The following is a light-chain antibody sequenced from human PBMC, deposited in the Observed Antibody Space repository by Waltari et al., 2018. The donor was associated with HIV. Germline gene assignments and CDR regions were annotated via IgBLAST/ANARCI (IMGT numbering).Light chain of an antibody. CDR1: SSNIGSRS. J-gene: IGLJ2*01. Sequence: QSLLTQSPSASGTPGQRVNISCFGTSSNIGSRSVHWYPPFPGTPPKLLIFSNTERPSGVPDRFSGSKSGTSASLAISGLHSQDEADYYCSAWDVTLNGLVFGGGTRLSVL. CDR3: SAWDVTLNGLV. V-gene: IGLV1-44*01. CDR2: SNT.